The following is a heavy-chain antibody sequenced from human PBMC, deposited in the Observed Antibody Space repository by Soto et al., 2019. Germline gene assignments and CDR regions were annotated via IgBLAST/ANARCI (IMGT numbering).Heavy chain of an antibody. CDR1: GFSLSTSGVA. CDR3: TQTPREMGDGVDV. J-gene: IGHJ6*02. CDR2: IYWDDDK. V-gene: IGHV2-5*02. D-gene: IGHD1-26*01. Sequence: QITLTESGPTLVKPTQTLTLTCTFSGFSLSTSGVAVGWIRQPPGKALEWLALIYWDDDKRYRPALKSRLTITKDTSTHRLATPMTSMDLGYTARNYCTQTPREMGDGVDVWAQGTAVTVSS.